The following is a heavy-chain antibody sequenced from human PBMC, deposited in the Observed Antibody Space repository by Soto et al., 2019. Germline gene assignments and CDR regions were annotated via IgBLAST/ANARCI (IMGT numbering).Heavy chain of an antibody. V-gene: IGHV4-59*01. CDR1: GGSLSDYY. D-gene: IGHD6-6*01. Sequence: SETLSLTCTVSGGSLSDYYWTWIRQPPGKGLEWIGYIHYSGSTNYNPSLKSRVTISVDTSKNQFSLKLRSVTAADTAMYHCARGGIAARKGRWFDPWGQGAPVTVS. CDR2: IHYSGST. CDR3: ARGGIAARKGRWFDP. J-gene: IGHJ5*02.